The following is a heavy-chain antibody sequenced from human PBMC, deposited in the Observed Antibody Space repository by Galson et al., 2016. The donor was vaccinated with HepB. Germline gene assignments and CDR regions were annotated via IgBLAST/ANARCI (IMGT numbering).Heavy chain of an antibody. Sequence: SLRLSCAASGFKFSNFWMHWVRHVPGKGLLWVSRISSDGSFTTSADSVKGRFTVSRDNMRNTLFLKMDDLRVEDTAVYYCASDLTPRGFSYSFWGQGTLVAVSS. D-gene: IGHD3-10*01. CDR1: GFKFSNFW. V-gene: IGHV3-74*03. CDR3: ASDLTPRGFSYSF. CDR2: ISSDGSFT. J-gene: IGHJ1*01.